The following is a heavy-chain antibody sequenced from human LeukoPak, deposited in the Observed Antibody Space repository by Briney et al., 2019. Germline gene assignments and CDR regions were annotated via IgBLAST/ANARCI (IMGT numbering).Heavy chain of an antibody. V-gene: IGHV1-18*01. Sequence: ASVKVSCKASGYTFTSYGISWVRQAPGQGLEWMGWISAYNGNTNYAQKFQGRVTMTRDTSISTAYMELSRLRSDDTAVYYCARDNFTPLGYWGQGTLVTVSS. CDR3: ARDNFTPLGY. CDR1: GYTFTSYG. CDR2: ISAYNGNT. J-gene: IGHJ4*02. D-gene: IGHD3-3*01.